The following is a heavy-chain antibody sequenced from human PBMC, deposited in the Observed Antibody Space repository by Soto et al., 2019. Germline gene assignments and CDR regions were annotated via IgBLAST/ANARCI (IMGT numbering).Heavy chain of an antibody. J-gene: IGHJ4*02. CDR2: IYPGNSDT. D-gene: IGHD3-9*01. V-gene: IGHV5-51*01. Sequence: PGESMKISCKGSGYNFANYWIGWVSQMPGKGLEWRGIIYPGNSDTRYSPSFQGQVTISADTSISTAYLEWSSLKASDTAIYYCARHVYYDVLKKNYWGQGTLVTVSS. CDR3: ARHVYYDVLKKNY. CDR1: GYNFANYW.